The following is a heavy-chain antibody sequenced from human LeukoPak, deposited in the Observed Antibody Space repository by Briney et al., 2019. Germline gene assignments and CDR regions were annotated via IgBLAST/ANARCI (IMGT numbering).Heavy chain of an antibody. CDR2: IYTSGST. V-gene: IGHV4-59*10. Sequence: KPSETLSLTCAVYGGSFSGYYWSWIRQPAGKGLEWIGRIYTSGSTNYNPSLKSRVTMSVDTSKNQFSLKLSSVTAADTAVYYCARLGGNGYCSSTSCYTNWFDPWGQGTLVTVSS. CDR3: ARLGGNGYCSSTSCYTNWFDP. J-gene: IGHJ5*02. CDR1: GGSFSGYY. D-gene: IGHD2-2*02.